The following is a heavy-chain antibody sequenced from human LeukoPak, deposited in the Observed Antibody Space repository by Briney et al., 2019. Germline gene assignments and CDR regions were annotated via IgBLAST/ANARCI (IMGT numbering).Heavy chain of an antibody. CDR2: MYYGGSP. D-gene: IGHD1-26*01. V-gene: IGHV4-59*13. CDR3: VTGRYSYGWYDH. J-gene: IGHJ5*02. CDR1: GGSISSFY. Sequence: SETLSLTCTVSGGSISSFYWSWLRQPPGKGLEWIGYMYYGGSPNYNPSLKSRVITSLDTSKNQFSLELNSVTTADTAVYYCVTGRYSYGWYDHWGQGILVTVSS.